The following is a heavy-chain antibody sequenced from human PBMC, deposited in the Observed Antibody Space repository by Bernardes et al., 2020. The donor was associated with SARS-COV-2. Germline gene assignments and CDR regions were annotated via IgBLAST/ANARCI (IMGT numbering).Heavy chain of an antibody. D-gene: IGHD3-10*01. Sequence: GGSLSLSCAASGFTFSSYAMSWVRQAPGKGLQWVSAISGSGGRTYYADSVKGRFTISRDNSKNTLYLQLNSLRDEDTAVYYCAKSSGRLAHTAYFDYWCDGTLVTVSS. CDR3: AKSSGRLAHTAYFDY. V-gene: IGHV3-23*01. CDR2: ISGSGGRT. J-gene: IGHJ4*01. CDR1: GFTFSSYA.